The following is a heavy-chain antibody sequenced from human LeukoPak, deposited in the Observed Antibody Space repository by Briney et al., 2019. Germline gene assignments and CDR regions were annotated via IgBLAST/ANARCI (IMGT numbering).Heavy chain of an antibody. J-gene: IGHJ3*02. CDR1: GLAFSDYW. V-gene: IGHV3-7*01. Sequence: GGSLRLSCAASGLAFSDYWMSWVRQAPGKGLEWVANIKPDGGHQNYVDSVKGRFTISRDNAKNSLYLQMNSLRAEDTAVYYCARVARGISGGWRRGPSDAFDIWGQGTMVTVSS. CDR3: ARVARGISGGWRRGPSDAFDI. CDR2: IKPDGGHQ. D-gene: IGHD2-15*01.